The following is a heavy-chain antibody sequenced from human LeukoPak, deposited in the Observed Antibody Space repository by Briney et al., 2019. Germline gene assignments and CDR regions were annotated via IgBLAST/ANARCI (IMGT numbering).Heavy chain of an antibody. Sequence: PSETLSLTCTVSGGSISSYYWSWIRQPPGKGLEWIGYIYYSGSTNCNPSLKSRVTISLNPSKNQFSLKLTSVTAADTAVYYCAGFRYYFDYWGQGTLVTVSS. V-gene: IGHV4-59*01. CDR3: AGFRYYFDY. CDR2: IYYSGST. CDR1: GGSISSYY. J-gene: IGHJ4*02.